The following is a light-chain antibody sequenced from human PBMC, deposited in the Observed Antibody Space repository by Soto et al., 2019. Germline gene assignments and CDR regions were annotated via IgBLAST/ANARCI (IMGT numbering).Light chain of an antibody. V-gene: IGKV1-5*03. CDR2: KAS. Sequence: DIQMTQSPSTLSASAGDRVTITCRASQSISSWLAWYQQKPGKAPKLLIYKASSLESGVPSRFSGSGSGTELTLTISSLQPDDFATYYCQQYNTYPLTFGGGTKVEFK. CDR3: QQYNTYPLT. J-gene: IGKJ4*01. CDR1: QSISSW.